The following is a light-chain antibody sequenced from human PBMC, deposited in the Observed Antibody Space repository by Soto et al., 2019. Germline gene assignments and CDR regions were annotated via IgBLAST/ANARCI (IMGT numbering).Light chain of an antibody. Sequence: QSALTQPASVSGSPGQSITISCAGTMRDIGAYNLVSWYQQPPGKAHRLIFYEVRHRPSGIPLRFAASNSGNTASLTISGRQDDDEAHYYCTSFTSQSTLFFGGGTKLTVL. CDR1: MRDIGAYNL. V-gene: IGLV2-14*03. CDR3: TSFTSQSTLF. J-gene: IGLJ2*01. CDR2: EVR.